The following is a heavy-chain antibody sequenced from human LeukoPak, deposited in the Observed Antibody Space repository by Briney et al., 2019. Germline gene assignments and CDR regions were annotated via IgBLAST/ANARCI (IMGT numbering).Heavy chain of an antibody. CDR3: ARAGGDSSGYPYYYYYMDV. J-gene: IGHJ6*03. CDR2: IYYSGST. CDR1: GGSISSYY. V-gene: IGHV4-59*01. Sequence: PSETLSLTCTVSGGSISSYYWSWIRQPPGKGLEWIGYIYYSGSTNYNPSLKSRVTISVDTSKNQFSLKLSSVTAADTAVYYCARAGGDSSGYPYYYYYMDVWGKGTTVTVSS. D-gene: IGHD3-22*01.